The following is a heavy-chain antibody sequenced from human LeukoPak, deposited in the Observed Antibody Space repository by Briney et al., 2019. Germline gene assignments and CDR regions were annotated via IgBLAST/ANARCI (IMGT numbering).Heavy chain of an antibody. J-gene: IGHJ4*02. CDR2: SDHAGSA. Sequence: PSETLSLTCSFSGGTFTAYYWKWIRQSPGKGLEWIGESDHAGSANYNPSLKSRVTISVEKAKNQFSLNLWSVTAADTAVYYCARGSILTGYAIDHWGQGTLVTVSS. D-gene: IGHD3-9*01. V-gene: IGHV4-34*01. CDR1: GGTFTAYY. CDR3: ARGSILTGYAIDH.